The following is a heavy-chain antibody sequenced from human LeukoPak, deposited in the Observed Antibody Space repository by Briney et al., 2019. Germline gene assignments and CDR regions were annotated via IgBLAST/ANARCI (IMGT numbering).Heavy chain of an antibody. D-gene: IGHD4-17*01. CDR2: ISAYNGNT. Sequence: ASVKVSCKASGYTFTSYGISWVRQAPGQGLEWMGWISAYNGNTNYAQKFQGRVTMTTDTSTSTASMELRSLRSDDSAVYYCARRPVSTFTGMDVWGQGTTVTVSS. CDR3: ARRPVSTFTGMDV. V-gene: IGHV1-18*01. J-gene: IGHJ6*02. CDR1: GYTFTSYG.